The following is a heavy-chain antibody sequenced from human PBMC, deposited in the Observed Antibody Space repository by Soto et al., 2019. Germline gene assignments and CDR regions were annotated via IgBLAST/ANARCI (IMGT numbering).Heavy chain of an antibody. D-gene: IGHD3-9*01. CDR1: GYTFTSYG. CDR2: ISAYNGNT. Sequence: GASVKVSCKASGYTFTSYGISWVRQAPGQGLEWMGWISAYNGNTNYAQKLQGRVTMTTDTSTSTAYMELRSLRSDDTAAYYCVRGESFRYLDWFFSAGSAYVTDVGG. CDR3: VRGESFRYLDWFFSAGSAYVTDV. J-gene: IGHJ6*02. V-gene: IGHV1-18*04.